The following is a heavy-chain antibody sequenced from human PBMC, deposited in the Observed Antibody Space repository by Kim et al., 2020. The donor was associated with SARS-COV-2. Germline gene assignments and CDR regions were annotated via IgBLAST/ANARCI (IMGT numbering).Heavy chain of an antibody. CDR1: GFTFNSYW. Sequence: SLRLSCEASGFTFNSYWMNWVRQGQGQVLVWVSRIKSDGSDTHYADSVKGRFTISRDNAPNTLHLQLNSLGVEDTAIYYCARGSFQQGFDPWGQGTLVTVSS. D-gene: IGHD6-13*01. CDR3: ARGSFQQGFDP. V-gene: IGHV3-74*01. CDR2: IKSDGSDT. J-gene: IGHJ5*02.